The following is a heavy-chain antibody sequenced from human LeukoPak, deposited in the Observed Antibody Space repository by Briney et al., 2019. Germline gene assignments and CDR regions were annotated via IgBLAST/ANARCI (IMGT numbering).Heavy chain of an antibody. V-gene: IGHV3-23*01. J-gene: IGHJ6*02. D-gene: IGHD4-17*01. CDR1: GFTFSSYA. Sequence: GGSLRLSCAASGFTFSSYAMSWVRQAPGKGLEWVSAISGSGGSTYYADSVKGRFTISRDNSKNTLYLQMNSLRAEDTAVYYCAKITHGDYSDYYGMDVWGRGTTVTVSS. CDR2: ISGSGGST. CDR3: AKITHGDYSDYYGMDV.